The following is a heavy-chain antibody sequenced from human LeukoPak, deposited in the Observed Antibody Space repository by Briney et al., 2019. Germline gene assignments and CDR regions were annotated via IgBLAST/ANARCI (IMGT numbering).Heavy chain of an antibody. D-gene: IGHD3-22*01. J-gene: IGHJ4*02. Sequence: ASETLSLTCAVYGGSFSGYYWSWIRQPPGKGLEWIGEINHSGSTNYNPSLKSRVTISVDASKNQFSLKLSSVTAADTAVYYCASFYYYDSSGYYTDYWGQGTLVTVSS. CDR1: GGSFSGYY. CDR3: ASFYYYDSSGYYTDY. CDR2: INHSGST. V-gene: IGHV4-34*01.